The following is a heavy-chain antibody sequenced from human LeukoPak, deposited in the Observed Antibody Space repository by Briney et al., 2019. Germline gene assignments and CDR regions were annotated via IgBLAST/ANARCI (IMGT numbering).Heavy chain of an antibody. CDR3: AREGGGYYGSGSYGY. D-gene: IGHD3-10*01. CDR1: GFTFSSYA. CDR2: ISGSGGST. Sequence: GGSLRLSCAASGFTFSSYAMSWVRQAPGKGLEWVSAISGSGGSTYYADSVKGRFTISRDNSKNSLYLQMNSLRAEDTAVYYCAREGGGYYGSGSYGYWGQGTLVTVSS. J-gene: IGHJ4*02. V-gene: IGHV3-23*01.